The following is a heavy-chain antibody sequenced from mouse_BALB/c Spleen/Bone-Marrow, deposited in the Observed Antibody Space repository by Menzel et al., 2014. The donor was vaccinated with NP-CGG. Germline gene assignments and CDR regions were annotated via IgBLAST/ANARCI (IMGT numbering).Heavy chain of an antibody. CDR2: IDPASDYT. Sequence: EVQLQQSGAELVKPGASVKLSCTASGFNIKGTYMRWVKQRPEQGLEWIGRIDPASDYTQFDSKFQGKATITADTSSNTAYLQLSSLTSEDTAVYYCATLTGTFDYWGQGTTLTVSS. CDR1: GFNIKGTY. V-gene: IGHV14-3*02. D-gene: IGHD4-1*01. J-gene: IGHJ2*01. CDR3: ATLTGTFDY.